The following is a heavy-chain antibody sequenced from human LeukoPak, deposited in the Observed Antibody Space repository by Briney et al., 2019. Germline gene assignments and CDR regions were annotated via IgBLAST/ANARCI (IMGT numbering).Heavy chain of an antibody. J-gene: IGHJ5*02. D-gene: IGHD3-10*01. CDR3: ARDGYGSGSYGWFDP. Sequence: PSETLSLTCSVSGASITSSYWSWIRQTPGKGLEWIGNIYSGSTNYNPSFESQVTVSLDTSKNQFSLRLTSVTAADTALYCCARDGYGSGSYGWFDPWGQGTLVTVSS. CDR1: GASITSSY. CDR2: IYSGST. V-gene: IGHV4-59*01.